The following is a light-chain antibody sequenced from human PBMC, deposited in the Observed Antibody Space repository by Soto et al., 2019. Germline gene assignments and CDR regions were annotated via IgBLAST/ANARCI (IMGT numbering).Light chain of an antibody. V-gene: IGKV3-15*01. CDR1: QSVSSY. CDR2: DAS. CDR3: QQYSNWPPLYT. J-gene: IGKJ2*01. Sequence: EIVTTQSPATLSVSPGERATLSCRASQSVSSYLAWYQQKPGLPPRLLIYDASTRATGIPDRFSGSGSGTDFTLTISSLQSADFAVYYCQQYSNWPPLYTFGRGTKLEIK.